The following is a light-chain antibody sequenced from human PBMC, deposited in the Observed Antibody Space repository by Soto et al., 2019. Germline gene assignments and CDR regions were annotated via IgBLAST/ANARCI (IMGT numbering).Light chain of an antibody. CDR3: LQYGSSPPST. J-gene: IGKJ2*01. V-gene: IGKV3-20*01. CDR1: QSVSSSY. Sequence: EIVLTQSPGTLSLSPGERATLSCRASQSVSSSYVAWYQQKPGQAPRLLIFDASNRATGIPDRFSGSGSGTDFTLTISRLEPEDFAIYYCLQYGSSPPSTFGQGTKLEIK. CDR2: DAS.